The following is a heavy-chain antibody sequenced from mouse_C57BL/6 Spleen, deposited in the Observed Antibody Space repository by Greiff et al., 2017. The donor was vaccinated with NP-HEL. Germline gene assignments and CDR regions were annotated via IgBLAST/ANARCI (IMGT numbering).Heavy chain of an antibody. D-gene: IGHD2-3*01. J-gene: IGHJ2*01. V-gene: IGHV1-53*01. CDR3: ARSGLLTKYFDY. CDR1: GYTFTSYW. CDR2: INPSNGGT. Sequence: QVQLQQPGTELVKPGASVKLSCKASGYTFTSYWMHWVKQRPGQGLEWIGNINPSNGGTNYNEKFKSKATLTVDKSSSTAYMQLSSLTSEDSAVYYWARSGLLTKYFDYWGQGTTLTVSS.